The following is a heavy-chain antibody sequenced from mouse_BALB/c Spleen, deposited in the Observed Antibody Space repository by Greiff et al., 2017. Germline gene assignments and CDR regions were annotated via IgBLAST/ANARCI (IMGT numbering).Heavy chain of an antibody. CDR2: ISSGGST. CDR1: GFTFSSYA. D-gene: IGHD2-4*01. V-gene: IGHV5-6-5*01. Sequence: EVHLVESGGGLVKPGGSLKLSCAASGFTFSSYAMSWVRQTPEKRLEWVASISSGGSTYYPDSVKGRFTISRDNARNILYLQMSSLRSEDTAMYYCARDGYDYDPYYFDYWGQGTTLTVSS. CDR3: ARDGYDYDPYYFDY. J-gene: IGHJ2*01.